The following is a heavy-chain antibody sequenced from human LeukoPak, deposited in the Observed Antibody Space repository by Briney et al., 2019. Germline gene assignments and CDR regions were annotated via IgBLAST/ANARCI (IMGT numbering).Heavy chain of an antibody. CDR1: GFTFSSYS. CDR3: ASAGRYCSGGSCYSKGFDY. J-gene: IGHJ4*02. Sequence: PGGSLRLSCAASGFTFSSYSMNWVRQAPGKGLEWVSSISSSSSYIYYADSVKGRFTISRDNAKNSLYLQMNSLGAEDTAVYYCASAGRYCSGGSCYSKGFDYWGQGTLVTVSS. CDR2: ISSSSSYI. V-gene: IGHV3-21*01. D-gene: IGHD2-15*01.